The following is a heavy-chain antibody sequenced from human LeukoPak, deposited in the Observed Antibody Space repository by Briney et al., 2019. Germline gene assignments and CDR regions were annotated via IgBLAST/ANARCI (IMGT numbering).Heavy chain of an antibody. V-gene: IGHV3-48*01. CDR3: ARDGGIVVVPAATYFDY. CDR2: ISSSSSTI. J-gene: IGHJ4*02. CDR1: GFTFSSYS. D-gene: IGHD2-2*01. Sequence: GGSLRLSCAASGFTFSSYSMNWVRQAPGKGLEWVSYISSSSSTIYYADSVKGRFTISRDNAKNSLYLQMNSLRAEGTAVYYCARDGGIVVVPAATYFDYWGQGTLVTVSS.